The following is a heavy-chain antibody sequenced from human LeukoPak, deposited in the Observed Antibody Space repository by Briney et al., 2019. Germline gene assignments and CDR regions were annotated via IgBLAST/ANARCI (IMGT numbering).Heavy chain of an antibody. D-gene: IGHD1-26*01. CDR2: MNPNSGNT. J-gene: IGHJ5*02. V-gene: IGHV1-8*01. CDR1: GYTFTSYD. Sequence: GASVKVSCKASGYTFTSYDINWVRQATGQGLEWMGWMNPNSGNTGYAQKFQGRVTMTRNTSISTAYMELSSLRSEDTAVYYCARDRATMNWFDPWGQGTLVTVSS. CDR3: ARDRATMNWFDP.